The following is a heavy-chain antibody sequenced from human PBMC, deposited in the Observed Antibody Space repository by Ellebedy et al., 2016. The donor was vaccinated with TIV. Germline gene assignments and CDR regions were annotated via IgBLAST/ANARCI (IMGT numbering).Heavy chain of an antibody. CDR3: VRDGSYDYGDY. CDR1: GFTFSNYW. J-gene: IGHJ4*02. Sequence: GESLKISCAASGFTFSNYWMHWVRQAPGKGLVWVSRIYNDGSSTSYAESVEGRFTISRDSPKNTVYLQMNSLRVEDTAVYYCVRDGSYDYGDYWGQGTVVTVSS. D-gene: IGHD3-16*01. CDR2: IYNDGSST. V-gene: IGHV3-74*01.